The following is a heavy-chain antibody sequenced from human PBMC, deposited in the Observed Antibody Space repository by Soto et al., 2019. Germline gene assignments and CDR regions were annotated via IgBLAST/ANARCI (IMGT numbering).Heavy chain of an antibody. J-gene: IGHJ4*02. D-gene: IGHD6-19*01. CDR3: ARIPSYSSGWYFDY. CDR2: IFSSDEK. Sequence: VSGPTLVNPTETLTLTCTVSGFSLSKPRLGVSWIRQPPGEALEWLAHIFSSDEKSYSTSLRTRLTISRDTAKSQVVLTMTNMDPVDTATYYCARIPSYSSGWYFDYWGQGALVTVSS. CDR1: GFSLSKPRLG. V-gene: IGHV2-26*01.